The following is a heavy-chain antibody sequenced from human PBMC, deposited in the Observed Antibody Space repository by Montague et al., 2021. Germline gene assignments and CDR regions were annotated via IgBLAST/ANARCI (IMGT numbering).Heavy chain of an antibody. Sequence: SETLSLTCTVSGGSISSSTHYWGWIRQTPGKGLDWIGSIFRNGDSFYNPSLKSPVIISVDTSGNQFSLRLTSVTAADTAVYCCAGHWGGGSSTHAIEYWGQGTLVTVSS. CDR3: AGHWGGGSSTHAIEY. J-gene: IGHJ4*01. D-gene: IGHD1-26*01. CDR2: IFRNGDS. V-gene: IGHV4-39*01. CDR1: GGSISSSTHY.